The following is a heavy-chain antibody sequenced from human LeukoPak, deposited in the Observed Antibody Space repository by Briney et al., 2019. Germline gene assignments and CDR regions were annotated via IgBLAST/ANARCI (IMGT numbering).Heavy chain of an antibody. D-gene: IGHD4-17*01. CDR3: ARGFLYGDYPRDDY. Sequence: PSQTLSLTCTVSGGSISSGGYYWSWIRQHPGTGLEWIGYIYYSGSTYYNPSLKSRVTISVDTSKNQFSLKLSSVTAADTAVYYCARGFLYGDYPRDDYWGQGTLVTVSS. V-gene: IGHV4-31*03. CDR2: IYYSGST. CDR1: GGSISSGGYY. J-gene: IGHJ4*02.